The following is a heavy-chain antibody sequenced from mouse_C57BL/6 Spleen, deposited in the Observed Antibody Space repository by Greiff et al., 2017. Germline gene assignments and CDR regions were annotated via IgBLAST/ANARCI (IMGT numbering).Heavy chain of an antibody. CDR3: EGQGRWGDLAWFAY. D-gene: IGHD2-13*01. V-gene: IGHV1-72*01. CDR1: GYTFTSYW. J-gene: IGHJ3*01. CDR2: IDPNGGGT. Sequence: QVQLQQSGAELVKPGASVKLSCKASGYTFTSYWMHWVKQRPGRGLEWIGRIDPNGGGTKYNEKFKSKATLTVDKPSSTAYMQLSSLTSEDSAVYDCEGQGRWGDLAWFAYWGQGTLVTVSA.